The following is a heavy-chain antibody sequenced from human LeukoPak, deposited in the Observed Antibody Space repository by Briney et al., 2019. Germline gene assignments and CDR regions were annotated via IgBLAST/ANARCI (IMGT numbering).Heavy chain of an antibody. CDR3: ARDPYGGYFFDY. CDR2: ISSSSSYI. V-gene: IGHV3-21*01. Sequence: PGGSLRLPCAASGFTFSSYSMNWVRQAPGKGLEWVSSISSSSSYIYYADSVKGRFTISRDNAKNSLYLQMNSLRAEDTAVYYCARDPYGGYFFDYWGRGILVTVSS. CDR1: GFTFSSYS. J-gene: IGHJ4*02. D-gene: IGHD5-12*01.